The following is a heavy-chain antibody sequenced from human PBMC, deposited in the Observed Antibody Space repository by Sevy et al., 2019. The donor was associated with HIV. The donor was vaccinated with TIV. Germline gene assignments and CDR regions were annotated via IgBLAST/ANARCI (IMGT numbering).Heavy chain of an antibody. Sequence: SETLSLTCTVSGGSISGSYWSWIRQSAGKGLEWIGRIYPSGNTNYNPSLKSRVTMSVDTSKNHFSLKLTSVTAADTAAYYCARDWGATFWGQGTLVTVSS. J-gene: IGHJ4*02. CDR2: IYPSGNT. D-gene: IGHD1-26*01. CDR1: GGSISGSY. CDR3: ARDWGATF. V-gene: IGHV4-4*07.